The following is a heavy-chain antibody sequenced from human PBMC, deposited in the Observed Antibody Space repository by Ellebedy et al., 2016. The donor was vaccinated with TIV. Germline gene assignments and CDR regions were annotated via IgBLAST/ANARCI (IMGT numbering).Heavy chain of an antibody. CDR3: AKDLDTAMVLLAYGLDV. V-gene: IGHV3-74*01. CDR2: INSDGSST. CDR1: GFTFSSYW. Sequence: GGSLRLSXAASGFTFSSYWMHWVRQAPGKGLVWVSRINSDGSSTSYADSVKGRFTISRDNAKNTLYLQMNSLRAEDTAVYYCAKDLDTAMVLLAYGLDVWGQGTTVTVSS. J-gene: IGHJ6*02. D-gene: IGHD5-18*01.